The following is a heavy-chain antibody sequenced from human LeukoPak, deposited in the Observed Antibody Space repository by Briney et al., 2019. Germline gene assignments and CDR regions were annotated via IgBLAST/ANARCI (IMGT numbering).Heavy chain of an antibody. CDR2: ISWNGGST. D-gene: IGHD3-10*01. Sequence: GGSLRLSCVASGFTFDDYAMYWVRQAPGKGLEWVSGISWNGGSTDYVDSVKGRFTISRDNAKNSLYLQMDSLKTEDTAVYYCTGNYYGSGSYADFDYWGQGTLVTVSS. CDR1: GFTFDDYA. V-gene: IGHV3-9*01. J-gene: IGHJ4*02. CDR3: TGNYYGSGSYADFDY.